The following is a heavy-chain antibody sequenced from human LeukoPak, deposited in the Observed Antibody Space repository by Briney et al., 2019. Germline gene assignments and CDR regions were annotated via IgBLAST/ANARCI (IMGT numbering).Heavy chain of an antibody. V-gene: IGHV3-30*04. J-gene: IGHJ4*02. D-gene: IGHD4-17*01. CDR2: ISYDGSNK. CDR1: GFTFSSYA. CDR3: ARDNGDYPFDY. Sequence: PGGSLRLSCAASGFTFSSYAMHWVRQAPGKGLEWVAVISYDGSNKCYADSVKGRFTISRDNSKNTLYLQMNSLRAEDTAVYYCARDNGDYPFDYWGQGTLVTVSS.